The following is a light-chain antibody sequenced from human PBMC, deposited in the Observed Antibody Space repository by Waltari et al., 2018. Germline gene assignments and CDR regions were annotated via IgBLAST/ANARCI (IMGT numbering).Light chain of an antibody. J-gene: IGKJ3*01. CDR1: QTISIW. CDR2: KAS. V-gene: IGKV1-5*03. CDR3: QQYRTFPVT. Sequence: DIQMTQSPSTLSASVGDRVTITCRASQTISIWLAWYQQKPGKAPKLLIYKASSLESGVPTRVSGRGSGTEFTLTISSLQPYDFANYYCQQYRTFPVTFGPGTKVGIK.